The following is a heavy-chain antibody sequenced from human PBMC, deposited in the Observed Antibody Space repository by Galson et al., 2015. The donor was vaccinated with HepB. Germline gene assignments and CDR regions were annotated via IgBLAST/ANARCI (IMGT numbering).Heavy chain of an antibody. Sequence: SVKVSCKASGYTFTSYGISWVRQAPGQGLEWMGWISAYNGNTNYAQKLQGRVTMTTDTSTSTAYMELRSLRSDDTAVYYCARVPSGGYLNYYYYYGMDVWGQGTTVTVSS. CDR3: ARVPSGGYLNYYYYYGMDV. V-gene: IGHV1-18*01. CDR2: ISAYNGNT. J-gene: IGHJ6*02. CDR1: GYTFTSYG. D-gene: IGHD6-25*01.